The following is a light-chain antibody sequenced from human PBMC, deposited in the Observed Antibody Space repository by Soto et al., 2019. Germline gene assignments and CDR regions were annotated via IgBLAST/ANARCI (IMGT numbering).Light chain of an antibody. CDR3: QQYGSSPPT. V-gene: IGKV3-20*01. CDR1: QSVSSNY. J-gene: IGKJ1*01. Sequence: IVLTQSPGTLSLSPGERATLSCRASQSVSSNYFAWYQRKPGQAPRLLMYGASSRAIDIPNMVSGSGSVTDFTPTITRLETADIAVYYCQQYGSSPPTFGKGTKVEI. CDR2: GAS.